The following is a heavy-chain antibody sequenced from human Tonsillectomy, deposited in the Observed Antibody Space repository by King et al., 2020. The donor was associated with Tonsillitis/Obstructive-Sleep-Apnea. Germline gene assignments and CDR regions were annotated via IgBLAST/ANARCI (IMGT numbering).Heavy chain of an antibody. Sequence: VQLQQWGAGLLKPSETLSLTCAVYGGSFSGYYWSWIRQPPGKGLEWVGEINHNRNTNYNPPLNSRVSISVDTSKNQFSLKLSSVTAADTAVYYCASVNYGGNPEGDYWGQGTLVTVSS. D-gene: IGHD4-23*01. J-gene: IGHJ4*02. CDR2: INHNRNT. CDR1: GGSFSGYY. CDR3: ASVNYGGNPEGDY. V-gene: IGHV4-34*01.